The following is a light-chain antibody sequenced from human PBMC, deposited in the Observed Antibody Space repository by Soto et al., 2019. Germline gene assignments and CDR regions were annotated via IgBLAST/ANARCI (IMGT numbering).Light chain of an antibody. V-gene: IGLV1-47*01. Sequence: QSVLTQPPSASGTPGQRVTISCSGSSSNIGSNYVYWYQQLPGTAPKLLIYRNNQRPSGVPDRFSGSESGTSASLAISGLRSEDEADYYCAAWDDSLSANYVFGTGTKLTVL. CDR3: AAWDDSLSANYV. CDR2: RNN. CDR1: SSNIGSNY. J-gene: IGLJ1*01.